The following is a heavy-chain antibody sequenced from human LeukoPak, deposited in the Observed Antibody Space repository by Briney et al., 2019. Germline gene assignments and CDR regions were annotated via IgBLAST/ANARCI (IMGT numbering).Heavy chain of an antibody. CDR2: ISGSGGST. D-gene: IGHD3-10*01. V-gene: IGHV3-23*01. J-gene: IGHJ4*02. CDR3: AKDRPSRIWFGEFTFDY. CDR1: GFTFSSYA. Sequence: GGSLRLSCAASGFTFSSYAMSWVRQAPGKGLEWVSAISGSGGSTYYADSVKGRFTISRDNSKNTLYLQMNSLRAEDTAVYYCAKDRPSRIWFGEFTFDYWGQGTLVTVSS.